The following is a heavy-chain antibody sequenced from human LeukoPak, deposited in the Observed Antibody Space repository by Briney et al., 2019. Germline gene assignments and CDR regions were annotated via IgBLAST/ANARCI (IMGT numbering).Heavy chain of an antibody. V-gene: IGHV3-48*02. J-gene: IGHJ4*02. D-gene: IGHD2-8*01. Sequence: GGSLRLSCAASGITFIRYAMNCVRQAPGKGLEWVSYISSSGTIYYADSVKGRFTVSRDNAKNSLYLQMNSLRDEDTAVYFCAGMLGRLDYWGQGTLVTVSS. CDR3: AGMLGRLDY. CDR2: ISSSGTI. CDR1: GITFIRYA.